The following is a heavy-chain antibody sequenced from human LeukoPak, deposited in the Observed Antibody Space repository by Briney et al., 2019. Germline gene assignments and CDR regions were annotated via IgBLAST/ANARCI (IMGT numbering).Heavy chain of an antibody. CDR3: AKCVILTGRYMDV. J-gene: IGHJ6*03. CDR1: GFTFSSYS. D-gene: IGHD3-9*01. CDR2: ISSSSSYI. V-gene: IGHV3-21*04. Sequence: GGSLRLSCAASGFTFSSYSMNWVRQAPGKGLEWVSSISSSSSYIYYADSVKGRFTISRDNSKNTLYLQMNSLRAEDTAVYYCAKCVILTGRYMDVWGKGTTVTIFS.